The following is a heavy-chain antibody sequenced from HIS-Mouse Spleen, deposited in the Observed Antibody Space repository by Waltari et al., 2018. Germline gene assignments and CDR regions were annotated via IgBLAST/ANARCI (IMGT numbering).Heavy chain of an antibody. Sequence: QLQLQESGPGLVKPSETLSLTCTVPGGSISSSSYYWGWIRQPPGKGLAWIGSIYYSGSTSENPALKSRVTISVDTAKNQFSLKLSSVTAAETAVYYCAGEIPYSSSWYDWYFDLWGRGTRVTVSS. CDR3: AGEIPYSSSWYDWYFDL. CDR1: GGSISSSSYY. CDR2: IYYSGST. J-gene: IGHJ2*01. D-gene: IGHD6-13*01. V-gene: IGHV4-39*07.